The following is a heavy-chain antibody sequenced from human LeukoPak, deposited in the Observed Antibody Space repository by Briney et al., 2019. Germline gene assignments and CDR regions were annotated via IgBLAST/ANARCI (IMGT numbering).Heavy chain of an antibody. J-gene: IGHJ4*02. CDR2: ISSSGSTI. V-gene: IGHV3-48*03. CDR3: ARRYCSSTSCLLDY. D-gene: IGHD2-2*01. CDR1: GFTFSSYE. Sequence: PGGSLRLSCAASGFTFSSYEMNWVRQAPGKGLEWLSYISSSGSTIYYAYSVKRRFTISRDNAKTSLYLHLNSLRADGKAVYYCARRYCSSTSCLLDYWGQGTLVTVSS.